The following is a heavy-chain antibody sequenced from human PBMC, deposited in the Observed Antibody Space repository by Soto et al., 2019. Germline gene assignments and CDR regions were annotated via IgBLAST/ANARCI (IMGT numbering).Heavy chain of an antibody. D-gene: IGHD3-22*01. CDR3: AKVRYYYDSSGYSPLGYSDY. Sequence: GESLKISCAASGFTFSSYAMSWVRQAPGKGLEWVSAISGSGGRTYYADSVKGRFTISRDNSKNTLYLQMNSLRAEDTAVYYCAKVRYYYDSSGYSPLGYSDYWGQGTLVTASS. CDR1: GFTFSSYA. J-gene: IGHJ4*02. V-gene: IGHV3-23*01. CDR2: ISGSGGRT.